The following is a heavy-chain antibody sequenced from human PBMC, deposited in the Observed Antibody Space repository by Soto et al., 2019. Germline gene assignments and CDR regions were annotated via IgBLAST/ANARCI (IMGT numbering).Heavy chain of an antibody. CDR1: GGSISSGGYY. V-gene: IGHV4-31*03. CDR3: ARAGPRIVGATTVYYYGMDV. J-gene: IGHJ6*02. Sequence: PSETLSLTCTVSGGSISSGGYYWSWIRHHPGKGLEWIGYIYYSGSTYYNPSLKSRVTISVDTSKNQFSLKLSSVTAADTAVYYCARAGPRIVGATTVYYYGMDVWGQGTTVTVSS. CDR2: IYYSGST. D-gene: IGHD1-26*01.